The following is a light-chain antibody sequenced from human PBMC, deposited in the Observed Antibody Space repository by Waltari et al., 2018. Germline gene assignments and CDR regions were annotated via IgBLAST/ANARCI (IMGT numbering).Light chain of an antibody. CDR1: RGISNY. J-gene: IGKJ1*01. Sequence: DIQMTQSPSSLSASVGDRVTITCRASRGISNYLAWYQQKPGKVPKLLIYAASTLQSGVPSRFSGSGSGTDFTLTISSLKPEDVATYYCQKYNSAPWTFGQGTKVEIK. CDR3: QKYNSAPWT. CDR2: AAS. V-gene: IGKV1-27*01.